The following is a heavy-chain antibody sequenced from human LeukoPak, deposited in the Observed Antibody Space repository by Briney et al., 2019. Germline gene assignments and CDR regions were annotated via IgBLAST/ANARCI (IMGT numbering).Heavy chain of an antibody. Sequence: ASVKVSCKASGYTFTSYGISWVRQAPGQGLEWMGWISVYNGNTNYAQKVQGRVTMTTDTSTSTAYMEPRSLRSDDTAVYYCARVLEYQLLLHYYYYMDVWGKGTTVTVSS. D-gene: IGHD2-2*01. CDR2: ISVYNGNT. CDR3: ARVLEYQLLLHYYYYMDV. V-gene: IGHV1-18*01. J-gene: IGHJ6*03. CDR1: GYTFTSYG.